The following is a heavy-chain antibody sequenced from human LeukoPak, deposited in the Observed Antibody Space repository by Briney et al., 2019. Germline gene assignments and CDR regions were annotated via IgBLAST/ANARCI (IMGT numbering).Heavy chain of an antibody. Sequence: GGSLRLSCAASGFTFNNYAMTWVRQAPGKGLEWVSGISGSGDTTYYADSVKGRFTISRDNSKNTLSLQLNSLRAEDTAVYYCAKGLEIAVAGTLGYWGQGTLVTVSS. V-gene: IGHV3-23*01. CDR2: ISGSGDTT. CDR1: GFTFNNYA. CDR3: AKGLEIAVAGTLGY. D-gene: IGHD6-19*01. J-gene: IGHJ4*02.